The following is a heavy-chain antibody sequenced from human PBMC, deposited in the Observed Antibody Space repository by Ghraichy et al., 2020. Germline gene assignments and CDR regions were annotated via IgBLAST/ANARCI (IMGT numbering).Heavy chain of an antibody. Sequence: GGSLRLSCVGSGFTFGGYGMNWVRQSPGKGLDWVSYITSSSRRIFYADSVKGRFTISRDNAKNSLSLQMNSLRDEDTAVYYCARGSRVVRFFYYDGMDVWGQGTTVTVSS. V-gene: IGHV3-48*02. J-gene: IGHJ6*02. CDR1: GFTFGGYG. D-gene: IGHD4-23*01. CDR3: ARGSRVVRFFYYDGMDV. CDR2: ITSSSRRI.